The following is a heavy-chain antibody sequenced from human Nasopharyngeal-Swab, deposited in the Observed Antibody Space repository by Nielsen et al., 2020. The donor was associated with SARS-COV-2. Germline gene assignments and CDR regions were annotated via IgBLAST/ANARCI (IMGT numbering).Heavy chain of an antibody. CDR2: ISGSGGST. D-gene: IGHD3-16*02. V-gene: IGHV3-23*01. J-gene: IGHJ4*02. CDR3: AKDRNDYIWGSYRLTFDY. Sequence: VRQAPGKGLEGDSAISGSGGSTYYADSVKGRFTISRDNSKNTLYLQMNSLRAEDTAVYYCAKDRNDYIWGSYRLTFDYWGQGTLVTVSS.